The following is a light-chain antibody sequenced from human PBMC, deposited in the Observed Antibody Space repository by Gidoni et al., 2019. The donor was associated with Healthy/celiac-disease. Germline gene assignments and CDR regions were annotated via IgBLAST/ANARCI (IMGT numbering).Light chain of an antibody. CDR1: QSVLYSSNNKND. V-gene: IGKV4-1*01. CDR2: WAS. Sequence: DTVMTQSPAPLAVSLGERATINCKSSQSVLYSSNNKNDLAWYQQKPGQPPKLLIYWASTRESGVPDRFSGSGSGTDFTLTISSLQAEDVAVYYCQQYYSTPYTFXQXTKLEIK. J-gene: IGKJ2*01. CDR3: QQYYSTPYT.